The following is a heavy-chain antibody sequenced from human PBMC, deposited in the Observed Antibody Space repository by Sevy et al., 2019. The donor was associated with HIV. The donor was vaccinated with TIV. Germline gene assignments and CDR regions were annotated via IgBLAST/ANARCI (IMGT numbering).Heavy chain of an antibody. CDR2: ITSGGSYI. Sequence: GGSLRLSCVASGFTFSNYSMNWVRQAPGKGLEWVSSITSGGSYIYYADSMKGRFTISRDNAKNSVYLQMYSLGAEDTAVYCCARGATKTGNYSGAYWGQGTLVTVSS. J-gene: IGHJ4*02. V-gene: IGHV3-21*01. CDR1: GFTFSNYS. D-gene: IGHD1-26*01. CDR3: ARGATKTGNYSGAY.